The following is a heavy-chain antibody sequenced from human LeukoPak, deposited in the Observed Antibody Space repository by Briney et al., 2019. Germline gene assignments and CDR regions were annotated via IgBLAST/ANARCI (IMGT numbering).Heavy chain of an antibody. V-gene: IGHV1-46*01. J-gene: IGHJ6*02. D-gene: IGHD3-10*01. Sequence: GASVKVSCKASGYTXTSYYMHWVRQAPGQGLDWMGIINPSGGSTSYAQKFQGRVTMTRDTSTSTVYMELSSLRSEDTAVYYCARLMVRGVSPCGMDVWGQGTTVTVSS. CDR1: GYTXTSYY. CDR2: INPSGGST. CDR3: ARLMVRGVSPCGMDV.